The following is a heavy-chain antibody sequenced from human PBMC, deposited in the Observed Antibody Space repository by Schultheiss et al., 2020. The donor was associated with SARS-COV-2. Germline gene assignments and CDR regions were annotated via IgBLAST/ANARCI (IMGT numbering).Heavy chain of an antibody. CDR1: GGSISSGGYY. D-gene: IGHD6-19*01. CDR2: IYYSGST. J-gene: IGHJ3*02. Sequence: SETLSLTCTVSGGSISSGGYYWSWIRQHPGKGLEWIGYIYYSGSTYYNPSLKSRVTISVDTSKNQFSLKLSSVTAADTAVYYCATARASGWYDAFDIWGQGTTVTVSS. V-gene: IGHV4-31*03. CDR3: ATARASGWYDAFDI.